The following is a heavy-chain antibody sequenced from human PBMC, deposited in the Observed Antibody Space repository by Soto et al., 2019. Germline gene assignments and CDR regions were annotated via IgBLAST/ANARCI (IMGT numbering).Heavy chain of an antibody. Sequence: QVQLQESGPGLVKPSETLSLTCTVSGASISGFYWSWIRKSAGKGLEWIGRIYATGTTDYNPFLTRRVMVSVDTSKKQFSLKLGSVTAADAGGYDCGRGGTKSLRDWFDPWGQGLSVTVSS. CDR2: IYATGTT. J-gene: IGHJ5*02. V-gene: IGHV4-4*07. D-gene: IGHD1-1*01. CDR3: GRGGTKSLRDWFDP. CDR1: GASISGFY.